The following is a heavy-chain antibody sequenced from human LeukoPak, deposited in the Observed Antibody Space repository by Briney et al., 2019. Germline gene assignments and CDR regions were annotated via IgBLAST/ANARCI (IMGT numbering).Heavy chain of an antibody. D-gene: IGHD3-22*01. V-gene: IGHV1-2*02. CDR1: GYTFTGYY. CDR3: WYYYDSSNAVVNAFDI. CDR2: INPNSGGT. Sequence: LGASVKVSCKASGYTFTGYYMHWVRQAPGQGLEWMGWINPNSGGTNYAQKFQGRVTMTRDTSISTAYMELSRLRSDDTAVYYCWYYYDSSNAVVNAFDIWGQGTMVTVSS. J-gene: IGHJ3*02.